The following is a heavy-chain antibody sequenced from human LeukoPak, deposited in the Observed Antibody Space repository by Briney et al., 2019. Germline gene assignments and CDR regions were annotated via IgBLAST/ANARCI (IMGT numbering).Heavy chain of an antibody. J-gene: IGHJ4*02. CDR2: ISAYNGNT. D-gene: IGHD6-19*01. CDR1: GGTFSSYA. CDR3: ARDYSSVFDY. Sequence: ASVKVSCKASGGTFSSYAISWVRQAPGQGLEWMGWISAYNGNTNYAQKLQGRVTMTTDTSTSTAYMELRSLRSDDTAVYYCARDYSSVFDYWGQGTLVTVSS. V-gene: IGHV1-18*01.